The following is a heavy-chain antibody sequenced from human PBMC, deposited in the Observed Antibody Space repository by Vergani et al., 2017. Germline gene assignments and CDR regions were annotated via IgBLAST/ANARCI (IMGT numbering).Heavy chain of an antibody. D-gene: IGHD2-8*01. V-gene: IGHV4-34*01. J-gene: IGHJ6*02. CDR1: GGSFSGYY. CDR2: INHSGST. CDR3: ARVMAEINYYYYYGMDV. Sequence: QVQLQQWGAGLLKPSETLSLTCAVYGGSFSGYYWSWIRQPPGKGLEWIGEINHSGSTNYNPSLKSRVTISVDTSKNQFSLKLSSVTAADTAVYYCARVMAEINYYYYYGMDVWGQGTTVTVSS.